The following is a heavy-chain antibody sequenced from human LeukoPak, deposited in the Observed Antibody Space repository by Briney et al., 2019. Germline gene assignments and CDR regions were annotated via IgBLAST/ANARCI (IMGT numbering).Heavy chain of an antibody. CDR3: TTARYRY. V-gene: IGHV3-15*01. CDR1: GFTFSNAW. CDR2: IKRKTDGGTT. J-gene: IGHJ4*02. D-gene: IGHD5-12*01. Sequence: GGSLRLSCAASGFTFSNAWMSWVRQAPGKGLEWVGRIKRKTDGGTTDYAAPVKGRFTISRDDSKNTLYLQMNSLKTEDTAVYYCTTARYRYWGQGTLVTVSS.